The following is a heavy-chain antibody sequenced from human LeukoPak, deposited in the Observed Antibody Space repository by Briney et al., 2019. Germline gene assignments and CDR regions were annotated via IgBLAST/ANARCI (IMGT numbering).Heavy chain of an antibody. CDR3: ARGRYSSTWSPSEY. D-gene: IGHD6-13*01. Sequence: GGSLRLSCAASGFTFSSYSINWVRQAPGKGLEWVSSITSSSSYIYYADSVKGRFTISRDNAKNSLYPQMNSLRVDDTAVYYCARGRYSSTWSPSEYWGQGTLVTVSS. J-gene: IGHJ4*02. V-gene: IGHV3-21*01. CDR1: GFTFSSYS. CDR2: ITSSSSYI.